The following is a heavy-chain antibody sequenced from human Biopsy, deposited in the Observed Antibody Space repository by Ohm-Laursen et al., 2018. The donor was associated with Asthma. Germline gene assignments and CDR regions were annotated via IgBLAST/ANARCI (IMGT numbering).Heavy chain of an antibody. Sequence: TQTLTLTCTFSGFSLSTSGGGVGWIRQPPGKALEWLGNIYWDDDKCYSPSLQSRLTITRDTPKDQVVLTMTNMGPVDTGTYYCVHTLVGLKAFDFWGQGTLVTVSS. CDR1: GFSLSTSGGG. J-gene: IGHJ4*02. V-gene: IGHV2-5*02. CDR3: VHTLVGLKAFDF. D-gene: IGHD1-26*01. CDR2: IYWDDDK.